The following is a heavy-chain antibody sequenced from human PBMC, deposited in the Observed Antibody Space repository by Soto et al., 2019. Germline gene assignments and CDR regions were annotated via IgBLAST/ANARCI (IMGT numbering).Heavy chain of an antibody. CDR2: ISSNSDTT. CDR3: ARLPKGSLVTA. J-gene: IGHJ4*02. V-gene: IGHV3-48*02. CDR1: GFRFSDHS. Sequence: VESGGGLVYPGGSLRLSCVASGFRFSDHSMNWVRQAPGKGLQWISYISSNSDTTYYADSVKGRFTVSRDNAENALFLQMNSLRDDDTATYYCARLPKGSLVTAWGQGARVTVSS. D-gene: IGHD2-21*02.